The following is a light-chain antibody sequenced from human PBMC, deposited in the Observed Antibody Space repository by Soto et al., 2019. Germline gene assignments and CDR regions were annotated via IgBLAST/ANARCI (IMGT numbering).Light chain of an antibody. Sequence: EVVLTQSPVTLSLSPGERATLSCRASQSVSSSYLAWYQLRPGQAPRLLIYGASSRATGIPDRFSGSGSGTDFTLTISRLEPEDFAVYYCQQYGNSRAFGQGTKVDIK. V-gene: IGKV3-20*01. CDR1: QSVSSSY. CDR3: QQYGNSRA. CDR2: GAS. J-gene: IGKJ1*01.